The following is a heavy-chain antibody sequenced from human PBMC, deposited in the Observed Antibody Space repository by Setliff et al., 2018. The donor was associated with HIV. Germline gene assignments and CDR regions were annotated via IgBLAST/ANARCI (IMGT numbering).Heavy chain of an antibody. Sequence: PGESLTISFKGSGYSFSSYWIGWVRQMPGKGLEWMGIIYPGDSDTRYSPSFQGQVTISADKSISTAYLQCSSLKASDTAMYYCARLGGICSGGSCTALAYTMDVWGQGTTVTVSS. CDR3: ARLGGICSGGSCTALAYTMDV. CDR2: IYPGDSDT. D-gene: IGHD2-15*01. J-gene: IGHJ6*02. CDR1: GYSFSSYW. V-gene: IGHV5-51*01.